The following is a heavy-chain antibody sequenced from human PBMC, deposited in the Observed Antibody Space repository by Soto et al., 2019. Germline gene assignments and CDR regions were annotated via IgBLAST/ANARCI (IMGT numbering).Heavy chain of an antibody. V-gene: IGHV3-23*01. Sequence: EVQLLESGGALVQPGGSLRLSCAASGFTFSSYAMSWVRQPPGKGLEWVSSISASGDSTHNADSVKGRFAISRDNPKNAPDVQLHSLTADDTAVYYCAKGGLYNSSWYEGYWGQGTLVTVSS. D-gene: IGHD6-13*01. CDR2: ISASGDST. CDR1: GFTFSSYA. J-gene: IGHJ4*02. CDR3: AKGGLYNSSWYEGY.